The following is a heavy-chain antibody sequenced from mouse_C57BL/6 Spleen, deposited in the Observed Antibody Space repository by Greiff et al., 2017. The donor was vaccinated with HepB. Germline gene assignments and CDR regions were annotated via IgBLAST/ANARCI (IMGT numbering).Heavy chain of an antibody. CDR2: ISDGGSYT. V-gene: IGHV5-4*01. J-gene: IGHJ2*01. D-gene: IGHD4-1*01. Sequence: EVQGVESGGGLVKPGGSLKLSCAASGFTFSSYAMSWVRQTPEKRLEWVATISDGGSYTYYPDNVKGRFTISRDNAKNNLYLQMSHLKSEDTAMYYCAREGTGTRGYYFDYWGQGTTLTVSS. CDR3: AREGTGTRGYYFDY. CDR1: GFTFSSYA.